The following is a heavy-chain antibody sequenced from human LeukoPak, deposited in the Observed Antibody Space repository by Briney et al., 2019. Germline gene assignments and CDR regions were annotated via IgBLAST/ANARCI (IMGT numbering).Heavy chain of an antibody. Sequence: PSETLSLTCTVSGGSISSYYWSWIRQPPGTGLEWIGYIYYSGSTNYNPSLKSRVTISVDTSKNQFSLKLSSVTAADTAVYYCARDYYDSSAMVWGQGTMVTVSS. D-gene: IGHD3-22*01. CDR2: IYYSGST. J-gene: IGHJ3*01. CDR3: ARDYYDSSAMV. V-gene: IGHV4-59*01. CDR1: GGSISSYY.